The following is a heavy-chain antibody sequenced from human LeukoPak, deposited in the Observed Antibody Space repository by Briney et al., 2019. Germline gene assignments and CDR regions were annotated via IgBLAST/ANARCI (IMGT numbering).Heavy chain of an antibody. Sequence: ASVKVSCKASGYTFTGYYMHWVRQAPGQGLEWMGWINPNSGGTNYAQKFQGRVTMTRDTSISTAYMELRSLRSDDTAVYYCARNYYDSSGYIDWGQGTLVTVSS. J-gene: IGHJ4*02. CDR1: GYTFTGYY. D-gene: IGHD3-22*01. V-gene: IGHV1-2*02. CDR2: INPNSGGT. CDR3: ARNYYDSSGYID.